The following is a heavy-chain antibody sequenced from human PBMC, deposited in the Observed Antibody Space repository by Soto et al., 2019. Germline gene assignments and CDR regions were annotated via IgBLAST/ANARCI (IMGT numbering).Heavy chain of an antibody. J-gene: IGHJ4*02. V-gene: IGHV4-31*03. CDR2: IYYSGST. CDR3: ARVVVVPAAISSPFDY. CDR1: GGSISSGGYY. Sequence: TSETLSLTCTVSGGSISSGGYYWSWIRQHPGKGLEWIGYIYYSGSTYYNPSLKSRVTISVDTSKNQFSLKLSSVTAADTAVYYCARVVVVPAAISSPFDYWGQGTLVTVSS. D-gene: IGHD2-2*01.